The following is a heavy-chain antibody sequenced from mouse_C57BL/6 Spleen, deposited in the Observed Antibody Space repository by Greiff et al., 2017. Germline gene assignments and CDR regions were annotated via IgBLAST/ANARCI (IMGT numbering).Heavy chain of an antibody. CDR1: GYTFTSYG. Sequence: QVQLQQSGAELARPGASVKLSCKASGYTFTSYGISWVKQRTGQGLEWIGEIDPRSGNTYYNEKLKGKATLTADKSSSTAYIELSSLTSEDSAVYFCAREVGFAYWGQVALVTVSA. D-gene: IGHD1-1*02. CDR3: AREVGFAY. J-gene: IGHJ3*01. V-gene: IGHV1-81*01. CDR2: IDPRSGNT.